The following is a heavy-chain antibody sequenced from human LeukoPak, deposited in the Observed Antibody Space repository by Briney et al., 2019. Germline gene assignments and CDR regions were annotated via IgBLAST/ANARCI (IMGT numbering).Heavy chain of an antibody. CDR2: ISAYNGNT. CDR3: AREGVVAAAITSYYFDY. D-gene: IGHD2-2*02. V-gene: IGHV1-18*01. Sequence: ASVKVSCKASGYTFTSYGITWVRQAPGQGLEWMGWISAYNGNTNYAQKLQGRVTMTTDTSTSTVYMEMRSLRSDDTAVYYCAREGVVAAAITSYYFDYWGQGTLVTVSS. CDR1: GYTFTSYG. J-gene: IGHJ4*02.